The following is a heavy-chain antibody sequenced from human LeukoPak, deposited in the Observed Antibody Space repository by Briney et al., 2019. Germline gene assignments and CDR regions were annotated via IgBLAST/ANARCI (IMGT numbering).Heavy chain of an antibody. V-gene: IGHV4-59*01. Sequence: SETLSLTCTVSSGSISTYYWSWIRQPPGKGAEWIGYIYNPGRNNYKSSLRSGGTISLDTCKKQYSRKLTCVTAPDTAVYFCARVEPLLWFDPWGQGTLVTVSS. D-gene: IGHD3-10*01. CDR1: SGSISTYY. CDR3: ARVEPLLWFDP. CDR2: IYNPGRN. J-gene: IGHJ5*02.